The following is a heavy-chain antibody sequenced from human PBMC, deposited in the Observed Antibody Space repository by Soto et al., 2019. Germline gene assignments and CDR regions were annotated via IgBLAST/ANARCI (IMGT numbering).Heavy chain of an antibody. Sequence: QVQLQESGPGLVKPSETLSLTCTVSGGSISRYYWSWIRQPPGKGLEWIGYMYNTGSTVYNPSFKRRDNLSGDTAKTPFSLKLDSVTAADTAVYYCARDLWGYCGSDCYPLDVWGQGTTVTVSS. CDR1: GGSISRYY. J-gene: IGHJ6*02. D-gene: IGHD2-21*02. V-gene: IGHV4-59*01. CDR3: ARDLWGYCGSDCYPLDV. CDR2: MYNTGST.